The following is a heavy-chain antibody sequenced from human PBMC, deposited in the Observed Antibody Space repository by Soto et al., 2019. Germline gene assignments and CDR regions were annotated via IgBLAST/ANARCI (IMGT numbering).Heavy chain of an antibody. D-gene: IGHD7-27*01. CDR1: DFG. V-gene: IGHV3-49*03. CDR3: TRTGYYGTDV. CDR2: IRSKAYGGTT. Sequence: DFGGSWISKETGKGLEWVGFIRSKAYGGTTEYAASVKGRFTISRDDSKSIAYLQMNSLKTEDTAVYYCTRTGYYGTDVWGQGTTVTVSS. J-gene: IGHJ6*02.